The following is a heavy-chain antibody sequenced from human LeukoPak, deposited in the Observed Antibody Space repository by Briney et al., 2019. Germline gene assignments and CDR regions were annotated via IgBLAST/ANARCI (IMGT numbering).Heavy chain of an antibody. CDR1: GFTFSTYT. V-gene: IGHV3-21*01. CDR3: ARDRGADY. Sequence: GGSLRLSCAASGFTFSTYTMNWVRQAPGKGLELVSSISASTSYINYADSVKGRFTISRDNAENSLYLQMNSLRAEDTAVYYCARDRGADYWGQGTLVTVSS. CDR2: ISASTSYI. D-gene: IGHD1-26*01. J-gene: IGHJ4*02.